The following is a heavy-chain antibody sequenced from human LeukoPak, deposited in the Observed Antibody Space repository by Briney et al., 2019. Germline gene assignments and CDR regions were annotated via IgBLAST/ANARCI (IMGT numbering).Heavy chain of an antibody. J-gene: IGHJ4*02. V-gene: IGHV3-23*01. CDR1: GFTFSSYT. CDR2: ISGSGGST. D-gene: IGHD4-17*01. Sequence: GGSLRLSCAASGFTFSSYTMSWVRQAPGKGLEWVSAISGSGGSTYYADSVKGRFTISRDNSKNTLYLQMNSLRAEDTAVYYCAKVSSEYPTVTFDYWGQGTLVTVSS. CDR3: AKVSSEYPTVTFDY.